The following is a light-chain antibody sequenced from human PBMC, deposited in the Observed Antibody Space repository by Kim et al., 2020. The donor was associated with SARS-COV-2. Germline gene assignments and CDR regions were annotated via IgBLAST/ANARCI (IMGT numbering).Light chain of an antibody. CDR3: QSYDIFNGI. Sequence: NFMLTQPYAVSESPGKTVTISCTRSRGSIGNNYVHWYQQRPGSAPTTVISDDNQRPSGVPDRFSGSIDSSSNSASLTISGLKIEDEADYYCQSYDIFNGIFGGGTQLTVL. V-gene: IGLV6-57*03. CDR1: RGSIGNNY. CDR2: DDN. J-gene: IGLJ2*01.